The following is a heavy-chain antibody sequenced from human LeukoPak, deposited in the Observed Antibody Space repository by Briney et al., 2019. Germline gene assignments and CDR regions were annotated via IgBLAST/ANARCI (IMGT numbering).Heavy chain of an antibody. CDR2: IIPILGIA. CDR1: GGAFSSYA. V-gene: IGHV1-69*04. D-gene: IGHD1-26*01. CDR3: ARDVSPLIVGATQNWFDP. Sequence: GSSVKVSCKAAGGAFSSYAISWVRQAPGQGHEWMGRIIPILGIANYAQKFQGRVTITADKSTSTAYMELSSLRSEDTAVYYCARDVSPLIVGATQNWFDPWGQGTLVTVSS. J-gene: IGHJ5*02.